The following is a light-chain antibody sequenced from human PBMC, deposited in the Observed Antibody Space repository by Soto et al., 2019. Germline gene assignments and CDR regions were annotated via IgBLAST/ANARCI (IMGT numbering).Light chain of an antibody. V-gene: IGKV2-28*01. J-gene: IGKJ4*01. Sequence: DIVMTQSSVSLPVTPGEPASISCRSSQSLLHSNGYNYLDWYLQKPGQSPQLLIYFGSKRASGDPYRLRGSGSGTDFTLKISRMEAEDVGVYSCMKGLQTPPTFGGGTRVEIK. CDR2: FGS. CDR1: QSLLHSNGYNY. CDR3: MKGLQTPPT.